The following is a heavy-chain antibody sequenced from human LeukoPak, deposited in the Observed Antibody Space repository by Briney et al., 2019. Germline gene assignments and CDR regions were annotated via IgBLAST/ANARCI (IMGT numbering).Heavy chain of an antibody. J-gene: IGHJ4*02. Sequence: ASVKVSCKASGYTFTSYAMHWVRQAPGQRLEWMGWINAGNGNIKYSQKFQGRVTITRDTSADTAYMEPSSLRSEDTAVYYCARLKYCTNGVCYAGFGYWGQGTLVTVSS. CDR2: INAGNGNI. D-gene: IGHD2-8*01. V-gene: IGHV1-3*01. CDR3: ARLKYCTNGVCYAGFGY. CDR1: GYTFTSYA.